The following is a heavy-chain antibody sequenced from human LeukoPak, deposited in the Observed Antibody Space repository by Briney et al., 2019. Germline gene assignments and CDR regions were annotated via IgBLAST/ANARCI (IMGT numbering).Heavy chain of an antibody. CDR3: ARTYSSSWSYYFDY. D-gene: IGHD6-13*01. V-gene: IGHV4-34*01. J-gene: IGHJ4*02. CDR2: INQSGST. Sequence: PSETLSLTCAVYSGSFSNYYWSWIRQPPGKGLEWIGEINQSGSTNYNPPLKSRVTISVDTSKNQFSLKLSSVTAADTAVYYCARTYSSSWSYYFDYWGQGTLVTVSS. CDR1: SGSFSNYY.